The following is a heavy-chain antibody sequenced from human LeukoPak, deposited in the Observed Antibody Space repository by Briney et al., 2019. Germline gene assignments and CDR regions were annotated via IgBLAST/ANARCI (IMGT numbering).Heavy chain of an antibody. CDR2: ISGNNDNP. V-gene: IGHV1-18*01. CDR1: GYTFSNFG. CDR3: ARDGTSTDDY. D-gene: IGHD2-2*01. J-gene: IGHJ4*02. Sequence: ASVKVSCKTSGYTFSNFGINWVGQAPGQGLEWMGWISGNNDNPNYGQKLQGRFTVTTDSSTSTAYMELRNLRFDDTAVYYCARDGTSTDDYWGQGTLVTVSS.